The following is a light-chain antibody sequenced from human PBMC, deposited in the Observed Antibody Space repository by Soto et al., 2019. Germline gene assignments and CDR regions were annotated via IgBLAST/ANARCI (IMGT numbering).Light chain of an antibody. CDR2: DAS. J-gene: IGKJ4*01. Sequence: EIVLTQSPATLSLSPGERATLSCRASQSVSSKVAWYQQKPGQAPRLLIYDASSRATGIPDRFSGGGSGTDFTLTISRLEPEDFAVYYCQQFSSYPLTFGGGTKVDI. CDR1: QSVSSK. CDR3: QQFSSYPLT. V-gene: IGKV3-20*01.